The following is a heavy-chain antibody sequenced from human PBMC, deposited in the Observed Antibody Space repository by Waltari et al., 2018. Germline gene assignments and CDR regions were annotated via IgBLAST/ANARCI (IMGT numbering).Heavy chain of an antibody. D-gene: IGHD5-18*01. CDR1: GFSLTSHG. CDR3: AKDQNTAMDNYYGMDV. Sequence: QVQLVESGGGVVQPGRSLRLSCAASGFSLTSHGIHWVRQAPGKGLEWVALISYDGSLKYDVDSVEGRFTISRDISKNILYLQMNSLGAEDTAVYFCAKDQNTAMDNYYGMDVWGQGTTVTVSS. V-gene: IGHV3-30*18. CDR2: ISYDGSLK. J-gene: IGHJ6*02.